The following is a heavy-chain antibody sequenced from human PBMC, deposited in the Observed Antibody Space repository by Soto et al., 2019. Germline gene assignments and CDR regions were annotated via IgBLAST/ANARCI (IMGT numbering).Heavy chain of an antibody. D-gene: IGHD3-22*01. CDR3: ARLGGYYQAFDS. CDR2: IYYSGTT. V-gene: IGHV4-59*08. Sequence: PSETLSLTCTVSGGSINPYYWGWIRQPPGKGLEWIGNIYYSGTTNYRPSLKSRVTISLDTSKNQFSLKLSSVTAADTAVYYCARLGGYYQAFDSWGQGTLVTVSS. J-gene: IGHJ4*02. CDR1: GGSINPYY.